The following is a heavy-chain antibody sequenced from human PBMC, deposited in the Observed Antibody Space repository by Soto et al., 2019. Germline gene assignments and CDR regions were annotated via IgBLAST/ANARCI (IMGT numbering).Heavy chain of an antibody. D-gene: IGHD2-15*01. Sequence: EVQLVESGGGLVQPGGSLRLSCAASGFTFGNYWMYWVRQAPGKGLVWVARINSDGSVSSYADSVKGRLTISRDNAKNTLYLQMDSLRVEDTAVYYCARGDCVGGTCYSLAGSFYYYMDVWGKGTTVTVFS. J-gene: IGHJ6*03. CDR1: GFTFGNYW. CDR2: INSDGSVS. CDR3: ARGDCVGGTCYSLAGSFYYYMDV. V-gene: IGHV3-74*01.